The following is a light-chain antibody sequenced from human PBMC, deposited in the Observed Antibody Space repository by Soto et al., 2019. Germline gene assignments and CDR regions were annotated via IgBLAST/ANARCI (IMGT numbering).Light chain of an antibody. CDR3: QSYYSSLSGSVV. V-gene: IGLV1-40*01. Sequence: QSALTQPPSVSGAPGQRVTISCTGSSSNIGAGYDVHWYQQLPGTAPKLLIYGNSNRPSGVPDRFSGSKSGTSASLAITGLQAEDEADYYCQSYYSSLSGSVVFGGGTKLTVL. CDR2: GNS. CDR1: SSNIGAGYD. J-gene: IGLJ2*01.